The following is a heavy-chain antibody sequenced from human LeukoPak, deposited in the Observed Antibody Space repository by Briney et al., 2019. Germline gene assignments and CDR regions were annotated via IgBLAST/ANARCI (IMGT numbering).Heavy chain of an antibody. Sequence: SETLSLTCTDSGASISSYYYNWIRQTAGRGLEWIGRLYISGSTDYNPSLKSRVTISVDTSKNQFSLKLTSVTAADTAVYFCARDLSGSLYFDYWGQGVLVTVSS. CDR3: ARDLSGSLYFDY. J-gene: IGHJ4*02. CDR2: LYISGST. V-gene: IGHV4-4*07. D-gene: IGHD3-10*01. CDR1: GASISSYY.